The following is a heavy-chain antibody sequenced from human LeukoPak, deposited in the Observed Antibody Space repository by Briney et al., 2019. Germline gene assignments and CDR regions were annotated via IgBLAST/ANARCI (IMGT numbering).Heavy chain of an antibody. V-gene: IGHV1-69*13. CDR3: ARGGYGSGRELKYYYYYYGMDV. CDR2: IIPIFGTA. CDR1: GGTFISYA. J-gene: IGHJ6*04. Sequence: SVKVSCKASGGTFISYAISWVRQAPGQGLEWMGGIIPIFGTANYAQKFQGRVTITADESTSTAYMELSSLRSEDTAVYYCARGGYGSGRELKYYYYYYGMDVWGKGTTVTVSS. D-gene: IGHD3-10*01.